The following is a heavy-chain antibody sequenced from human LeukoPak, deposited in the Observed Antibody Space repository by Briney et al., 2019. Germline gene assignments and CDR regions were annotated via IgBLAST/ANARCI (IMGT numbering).Heavy chain of an antibody. J-gene: IGHJ4*02. Sequence: GASVKVSCKASGYTFTSYDINWVRQATGQGLEWMGWMNPNSGNTGYAQKFQGRVTMTRNTSISTAYMELSSLRSDDTAVYYCASSTITTVTTSFEYWGQGTLVTVSS. CDR3: ASSTITTVTTSFEY. CDR1: GYTFTSYD. V-gene: IGHV1-8*01. D-gene: IGHD4-17*01. CDR2: MNPNSGNT.